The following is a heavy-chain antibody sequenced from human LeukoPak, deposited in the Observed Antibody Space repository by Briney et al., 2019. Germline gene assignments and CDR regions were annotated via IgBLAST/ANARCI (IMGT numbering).Heavy chain of an antibody. CDR2: ISSSGSTI. J-gene: IGHJ6*02. D-gene: IGHD2-2*01. Sequence: GGSLRLSCAASGFTFSSYSMNWVRQAPGKGLEWASYISSSGSTIYYADSVKGRFTISRDNAKNSLYLQMNSLRAEDTAVYYCARDVVVPAAMSYYYYYYGMDVWGQGTTVTVSS. CDR1: GFTFSSYS. V-gene: IGHV3-48*04. CDR3: ARDVVVPAAMSYYYYYYGMDV.